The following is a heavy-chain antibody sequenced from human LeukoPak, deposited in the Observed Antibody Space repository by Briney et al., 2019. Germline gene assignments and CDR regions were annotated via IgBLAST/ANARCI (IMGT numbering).Heavy chain of an antibody. CDR3: ARDLRSGSYGGAFDI. D-gene: IGHD1-26*01. V-gene: IGHV1-2*02. CDR1: GYTFTGYY. Sequence: ASVKVSCKASGYTFTGYYMHWVRQAPGQGLEWMGWINPNSGGTNYAQKFQGRVTMTRDTSISTAYMELSRLRSDDTAVYYCARDLRSGSYGGAFDIWGQGTMVTVSS. CDR2: INPNSGGT. J-gene: IGHJ3*02.